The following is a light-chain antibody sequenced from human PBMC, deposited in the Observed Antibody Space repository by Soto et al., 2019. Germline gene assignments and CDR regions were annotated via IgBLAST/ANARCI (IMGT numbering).Light chain of an antibody. V-gene: IGKV3-20*01. CDR2: GAS. Sequence: EIVLPQSPGTLSLSPGARATLSCRASQSVSSSYLAWSQQKPGQAPRRLIYGASSRATGIPDRFSGSGSGTDFNLTISRPEPEDVAVYYCHQYYSSPLTVGGVTKVEIK. J-gene: IGKJ4*01. CDR3: HQYYSSPLT. CDR1: QSVSSSY.